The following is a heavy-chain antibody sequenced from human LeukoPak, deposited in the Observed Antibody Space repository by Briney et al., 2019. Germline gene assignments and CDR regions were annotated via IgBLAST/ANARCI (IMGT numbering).Heavy chain of an antibody. Sequence: GGSLRLSCAASGFTFSSYEMNWVRQAPGKGLEWVSVIYSGGSTYYADSVKGRFTISRDNSKNTLYLQVNSLRAEDTAVYYCARETRSGSYGYWGQGTLVTVSS. J-gene: IGHJ4*02. CDR1: GFTFSSYE. CDR3: ARETRSGSYGY. D-gene: IGHD1-26*01. CDR2: IYSGGST. V-gene: IGHV3-53*01.